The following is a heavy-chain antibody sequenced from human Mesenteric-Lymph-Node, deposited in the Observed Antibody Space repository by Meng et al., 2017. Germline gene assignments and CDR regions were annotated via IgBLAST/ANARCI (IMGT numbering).Heavy chain of an antibody. D-gene: IGHD6-13*01. CDR1: RLGGSW. Sequence: GGSLRLSCSGSRLGGSWMAWVRQAPGKGLEWVANIKQDGGEINYVDSVKGRFTISRDYAKNSVFLQMTGLREDDTGIYYCAGGSWYLIENWGQGTLVTVSS. V-gene: IGHV3-7*01. CDR2: IKQDGGEI. J-gene: IGHJ4*02. CDR3: AGGSWYLIEN.